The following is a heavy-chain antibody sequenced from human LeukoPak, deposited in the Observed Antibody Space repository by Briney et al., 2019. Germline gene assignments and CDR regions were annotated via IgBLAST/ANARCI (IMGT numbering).Heavy chain of an antibody. CDR1: GFTFSSYS. J-gene: IGHJ4*02. CDR2: ISSSSSYI. V-gene: IGHV3-21*01. D-gene: IGHD3-22*01. Sequence: PGGSLRLSCAASGFTFSSYSMNWVRRAPGKGLEWVSSISSSSSYIYYADSVKGRFTISRDNSKNTLYLQMNSLRAEDTAVYYCARRFLSSGYYYEIDYWGQGTLVTVSS. CDR3: ARRFLSSGYYYEIDY.